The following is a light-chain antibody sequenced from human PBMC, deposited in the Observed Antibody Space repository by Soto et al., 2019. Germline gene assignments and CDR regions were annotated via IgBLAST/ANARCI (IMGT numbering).Light chain of an antibody. J-gene: IGKJ3*01. V-gene: IGKV3-11*01. CDR1: QSVSSY. Sequence: EIVMTQSPATLSVSPGERATLSCRASQSVSSYLAWYQQKPGQAPRLLIYDASNRATGIPARFSGSGSGTDFTLTISSLEPEDFAVYYCQQRSNWPLTFGPGTKVD. CDR3: QQRSNWPLT. CDR2: DAS.